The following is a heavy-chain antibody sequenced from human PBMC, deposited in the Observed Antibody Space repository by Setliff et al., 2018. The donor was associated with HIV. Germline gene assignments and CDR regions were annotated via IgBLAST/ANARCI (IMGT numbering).Heavy chain of an antibody. CDR1: GGPISSYY. V-gene: IGHV4-59*01. CDR2: IYYTGST. J-gene: IGHJ4*02. CDR3: ARGLPTTGPDF. D-gene: IGHD2-8*01. Sequence: SETLSLTCTVSGGPISSYYWSWMRQPPGKGLEWIGYIYYTGSTNCNPSLKSRVTISVDTSKNQFSLKLRSVTAADTAVYYCARGLPTTGPDFWGQGTLVTVSS.